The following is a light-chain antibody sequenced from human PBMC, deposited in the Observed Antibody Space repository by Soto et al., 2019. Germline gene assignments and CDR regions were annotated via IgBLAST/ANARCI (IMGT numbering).Light chain of an antibody. CDR1: QSVSSK. CDR2: GAS. V-gene: IGKV3-15*01. CDR3: QQYNNWPPIT. Sequence: EIVMTQSPATLSVSPWERATLSCRASQSVSSKLAWYQQKPGQAPRLLIHGASTGATGIPARFSGSGSGTEFTHTISSLQSEDFAVYYCQQYNNWPPITFGQGTRLEIK. J-gene: IGKJ5*01.